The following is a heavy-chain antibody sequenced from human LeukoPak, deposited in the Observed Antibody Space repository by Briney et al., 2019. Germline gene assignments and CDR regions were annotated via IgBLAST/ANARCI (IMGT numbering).Heavy chain of an antibody. V-gene: IGHV3-23*01. D-gene: IGHD3-10*01. CDR1: GFTFSSYA. Sequence: GGSLRLSCAASGFTFSSYAMSWIRQAPGKGLERVSAISGSGGSTYYADSVKGRFTISRDNSKNTLYLQMNSLRAEDTAVYYCAKDGSGTPFDYWGQGTLVTVSS. CDR3: AKDGSGTPFDY. CDR2: ISGSGGST. J-gene: IGHJ4*02.